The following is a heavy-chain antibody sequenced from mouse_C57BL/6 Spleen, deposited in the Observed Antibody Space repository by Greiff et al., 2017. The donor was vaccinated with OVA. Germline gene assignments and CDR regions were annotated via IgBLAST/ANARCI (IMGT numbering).Heavy chain of an antibody. CDR3: ARGLTLDY. CDR1: GYAFSSSW. V-gene: IGHV1-82*01. J-gene: IGHJ2*01. CDR2: IYPGDGDT. Sequence: QVQLKESGPELVKPGASVKISCKASGYAFSSSWMNWVKQRPGKGLEWIGRIYPGDGDTNYNGKFKGKATLTADKSSSTAYMQLSSLTSEDSAVYFCARGLTLDYWGQGTTLTVSS. D-gene: IGHD3-1*01.